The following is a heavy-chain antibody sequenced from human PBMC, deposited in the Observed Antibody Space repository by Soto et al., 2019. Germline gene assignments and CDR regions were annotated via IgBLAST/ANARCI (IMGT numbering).Heavy chain of an antibody. V-gene: IGHV3-9*01. CDR3: AKDTALRMTTVTTGAFDI. D-gene: IGHD4-17*01. CDR2: ISWNTGSI. CDR1: GFTFDDYA. J-gene: IGHJ3*02. Sequence: EVQLVESGGGLVQPGRSLRLSCAASGFTFDDYAMHWVRQAPGKGLAWVSGISWNTGSIGYADSVKGRCTISRDNAKNSLYLQMHSLRAEDTALYYCAKDTALRMTTVTTGAFDIWGQGTMVTVSS.